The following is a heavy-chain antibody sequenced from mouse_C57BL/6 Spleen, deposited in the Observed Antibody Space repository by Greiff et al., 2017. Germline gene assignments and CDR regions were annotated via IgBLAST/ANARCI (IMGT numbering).Heavy chain of an antibody. CDR3: TTELLRSSEGY. J-gene: IGHJ2*01. CDR2: IDPENGDT. CDR1: GFNIKDDY. Sequence: EVQLQQSGAELVRPGASVKLSCTASGFNIKDDYMHWVKQRPEQGLEWIGWIDPENGDTEYASKFQGKATITADTSSNTAYLQLSSLTSEDTAVYYCTTELLRSSEGYWGQGTTLTVSS. D-gene: IGHD1-1*01. V-gene: IGHV14-4*01.